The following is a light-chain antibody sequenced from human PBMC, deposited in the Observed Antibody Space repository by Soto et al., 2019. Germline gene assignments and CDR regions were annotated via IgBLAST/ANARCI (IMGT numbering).Light chain of an antibody. Sequence: EIGLAQSPGALSWSRWERATRSCRASQSVSSYLAWYQQKPGQAPRLLIYDASNRATGIPARFSGSGSGTDFTLTISSLEPEDFAVYYCQQRSTWPSITFGQGTRLEIK. CDR3: QQRSTWPSIT. CDR1: QSVSSY. CDR2: DAS. V-gene: IGKV3-11*01. J-gene: IGKJ5*01.